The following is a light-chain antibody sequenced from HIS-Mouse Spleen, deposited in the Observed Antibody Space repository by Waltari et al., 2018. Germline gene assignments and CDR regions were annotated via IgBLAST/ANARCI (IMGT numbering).Light chain of an antibody. Sequence: SYELTPPPSVSLSPGQPARITCSGDALPTQYAYWYQQKSGQAPVLVIYEDSKRPSGIPERFSGSSSGTMATLTISGAQVEDEADYYCYSTDSSGNHRVFGGGTKLTVL. J-gene: IGLJ2*01. V-gene: IGLV3-10*01. CDR1: ALPTQY. CDR3: YSTDSSGNHRV. CDR2: EDS.